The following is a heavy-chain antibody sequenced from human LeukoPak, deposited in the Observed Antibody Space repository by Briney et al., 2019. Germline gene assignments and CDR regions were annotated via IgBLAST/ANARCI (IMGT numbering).Heavy chain of an antibody. CDR1: GYTLTALS. J-gene: IGHJ4*02. Sequence: GASVKVSCKVSGYTLTALSMQWVRQAPGKGLEWMGGFDPEDGETIYAQKFQGRVTMTEDTSTDTAYMELSSLRSEDTAVYYCETFDGYPYYFDYWGQGTLVTVSS. D-gene: IGHD5-24*01. CDR3: ETFDGYPYYFDY. V-gene: IGHV1-24*01. CDR2: FDPEDGET.